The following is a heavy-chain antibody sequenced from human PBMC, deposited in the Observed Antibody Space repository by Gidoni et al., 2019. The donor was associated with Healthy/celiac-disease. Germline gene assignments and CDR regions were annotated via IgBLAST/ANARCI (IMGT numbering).Heavy chain of an antibody. D-gene: IGHD3-22*01. J-gene: IGHJ5*02. CDR3: AREAYYYDSSGYRISGWFDP. CDR2: IYYSGST. Sequence: QLQLQESGPGLVKPSEPLSLTCTVSGGSISSSSYYWGWIRQPPGKGLEWIGSIYYSGSTYYNPSLKSRVTISVDTSKNQFSLKLSSVTAADTAVYYCAREAYYYDSSGYRISGWFDPWGQGTLVTVSS. V-gene: IGHV4-39*07. CDR1: GGSISSSSYY.